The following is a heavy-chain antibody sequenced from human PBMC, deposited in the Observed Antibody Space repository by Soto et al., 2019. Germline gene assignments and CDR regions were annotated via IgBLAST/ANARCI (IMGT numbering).Heavy chain of an antibody. CDR3: ARGHSRARIAARPLFFGLDV. CDR1: GGSFSVYY. J-gene: IGHJ6*02. Sequence: SETLSLTCAVYGGSFSVYYWNWIRHPPGKGLEWLGEIHHSGSTKYNPSLKSRVTISVDTSKNQISLKLSSATAADTAVYYCARGHSRARIAARPLFFGLDVWGQGTTVTVSS. V-gene: IGHV4-34*01. CDR2: IHHSGST. D-gene: IGHD6-6*01.